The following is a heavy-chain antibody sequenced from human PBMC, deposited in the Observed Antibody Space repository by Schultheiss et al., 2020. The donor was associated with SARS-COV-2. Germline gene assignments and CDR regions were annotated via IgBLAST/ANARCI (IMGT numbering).Heavy chain of an antibody. D-gene: IGHD3-3*01. CDR3: ARSPPRAGVGDWLDT. Sequence: ASVKVSCKASGYTFTDYYVHWVRQAPGQGLEWMGVLNPSGGGTNSAQKFQGRPTMTRDTSTSTVYMELASLSPDDTAVYYCARSPPRAGVGDWLDTWGQGTLVTVSS. J-gene: IGHJ5*02. V-gene: IGHV1-46*01. CDR2: LNPSGGGT. CDR1: GYTFTDYY.